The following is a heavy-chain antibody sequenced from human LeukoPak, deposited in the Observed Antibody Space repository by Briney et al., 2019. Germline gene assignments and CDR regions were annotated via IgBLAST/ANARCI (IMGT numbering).Heavy chain of an antibody. J-gene: IGHJ6*02. CDR2: IYYSGGT. V-gene: IGHV4-59*01. Sequence: SETLSLTCTVSGGSISSYYWSWIRQPPGKGLEWIGYIYYSGGTNYNPSLKSRVTISVDTSKNQFSLKLSSVTAADTAVYYCASGGTTVAGMDVWGQGTTVTVSS. CDR1: GGSISSYY. D-gene: IGHD1-1*01. CDR3: ASGGTTVAGMDV.